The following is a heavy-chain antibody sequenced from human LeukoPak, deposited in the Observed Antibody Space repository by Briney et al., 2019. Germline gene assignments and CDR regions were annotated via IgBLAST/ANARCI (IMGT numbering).Heavy chain of an antibody. CDR2: ISSSSSYI. J-gene: IGHJ3*02. CDR1: GGSISSGGYS. CDR3: ARDTGAQYAFDI. D-gene: IGHD1-26*01. Sequence: PSETLSLTCAVSGGSISSGGYSWSWIRQPPGKGLEWVSSISSSSSYIYYADSVKGRFTISRDNAKNSLYLQMNSLRAEDTAVYYCARDTGAQYAFDIWGQGTMVTVSS. V-gene: IGHV3-21*01.